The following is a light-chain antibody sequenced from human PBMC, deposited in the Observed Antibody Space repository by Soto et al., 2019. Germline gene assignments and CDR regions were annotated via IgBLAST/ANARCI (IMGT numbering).Light chain of an antibody. Sequence: ETVMTQSPVTLSVSPGERATLSCRASQSVSSNLAWYQQKPGQPPRLLIYGASTRVTGIPARFSGSGSGTEFTLTISSLQSEDFAVYYCQQYTNWPKTFGQGTKVDIK. CDR3: QQYTNWPKT. CDR2: GAS. CDR1: QSVSSN. J-gene: IGKJ1*01. V-gene: IGKV3-15*01.